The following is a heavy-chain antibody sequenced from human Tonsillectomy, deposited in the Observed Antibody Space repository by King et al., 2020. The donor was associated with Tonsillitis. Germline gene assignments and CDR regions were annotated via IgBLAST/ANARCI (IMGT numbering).Heavy chain of an antibody. CDR1: GFTFDDSA. Sequence: VKLVESGGGLVQPGRSLRLSCAASGFTFDDSAMHWVRQIPGKGLEWVSGINWNSANIDYADSVKGRFTISRDNAENSLYLQMNSLRTEDTALYYCAKDPDQSIAVRSYNWFDAWGQGTLVTVSP. J-gene: IGHJ5*02. D-gene: IGHD6-6*01. V-gene: IGHV3-9*01. CDR2: INWNSANI. CDR3: AKDPDQSIAVRSYNWFDA.